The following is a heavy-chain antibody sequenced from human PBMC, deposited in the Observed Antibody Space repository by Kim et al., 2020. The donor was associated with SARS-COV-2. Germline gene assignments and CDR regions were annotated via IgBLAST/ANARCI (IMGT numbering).Heavy chain of an antibody. D-gene: IGHD2-2*01. CDR1: GGSISSGGYY. CDR2: IYYSGST. CDR3: ASQHCSSTSCYPWYFDL. Sequence: SETLSLTCTVSGGSISSGGYYWSWIRQHPGKGLEWIGYIYYSGSTYYNPSLKSRVTISVDTSKNQFSLKLSSVTAADTAVYYCASQHCSSTSCYPWYFDLWGRGTLVTVSS. J-gene: IGHJ2*01. V-gene: IGHV4-31*03.